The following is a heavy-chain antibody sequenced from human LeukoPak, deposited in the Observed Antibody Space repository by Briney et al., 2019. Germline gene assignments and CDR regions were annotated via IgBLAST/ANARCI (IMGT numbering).Heavy chain of an antibody. D-gene: IGHD2-15*01. CDR2: IGTSGRYI. CDR1: GFTFSSYP. J-gene: IGHJ4*02. V-gene: IGHV3-21*04. Sequence: GGSLRLSCAASGFTFSSYPLNWVRQAPGKGLEWVSSIGTSGRYIYYADSLKGRFTISRDNAKNSLYLQMNSLRAEDTALYYCARVLRLASCDYWGQGTLVTVSS. CDR3: ARVLRLASCDY.